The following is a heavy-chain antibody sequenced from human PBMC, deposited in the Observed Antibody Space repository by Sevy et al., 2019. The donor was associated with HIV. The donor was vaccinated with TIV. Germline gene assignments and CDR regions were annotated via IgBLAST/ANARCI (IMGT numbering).Heavy chain of an antibody. CDR2: LSFGCGEI. V-gene: IGHV3-23*01. D-gene: IGHD2-8*01. CDR1: GFTFSKYS. Sequence: GGSPRLSCAASGFTFSKYSMSWVRQPPGKGLEWVSTLSFGCGEINYADSVKGRFTISRDNSKSSVYLQMNNLRPEDTAVYYCAREGCTKPHDYWCQGTLVTVSS. J-gene: IGHJ4*02. CDR3: AREGCTKPHDY.